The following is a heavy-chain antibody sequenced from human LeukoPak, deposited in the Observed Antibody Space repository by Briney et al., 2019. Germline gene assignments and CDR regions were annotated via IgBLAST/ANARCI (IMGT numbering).Heavy chain of an antibody. Sequence: GGSLRLSCAASGFTFSSYSMNWVRQAPGKGLEWVSSVSSSGSYIYYADSVKGRFTISRDNAKNSLYLQMNSLRAGDTAVYYCARGTEALLWSGELCCSDYWSQGTLVTVSS. CDR3: ARGTEALLWSGELCCSDY. CDR1: GFTFSSYS. CDR2: VSSSGSYI. J-gene: IGHJ4*02. V-gene: IGHV3-21*01. D-gene: IGHD3-10*01.